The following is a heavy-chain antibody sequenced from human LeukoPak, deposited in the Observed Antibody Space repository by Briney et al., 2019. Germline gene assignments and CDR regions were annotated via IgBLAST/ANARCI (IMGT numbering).Heavy chain of an antibody. V-gene: IGHV3-48*04. Sequence: GGSLRLSRAASGFTFSSYSMNWVRQAPGKGLEWVSYISSSGSTIYYADSVKGRFTISRDNAKNSLYLQMNSLRAEDTALYYCAKDSGGSYNYWGQGTLVTVSS. CDR1: GFTFSSYS. CDR2: ISSSGSTI. D-gene: IGHD1-26*01. CDR3: AKDSGGSYNY. J-gene: IGHJ4*02.